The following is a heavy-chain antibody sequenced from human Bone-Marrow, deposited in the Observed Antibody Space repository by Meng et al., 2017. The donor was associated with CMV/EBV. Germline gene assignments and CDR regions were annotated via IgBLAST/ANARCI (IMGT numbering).Heavy chain of an antibody. Sequence: GGSLRLSCAASGFTFSSYSMNWVRQAPGKGLEWVSYISSSSSTIYYADSVKGRFTISRDNAKNSLYLQMNGLRAEDTAVYYCASVPVDTAMVRGYYYGMDVWGQGPTVTVSS. CDR1: GFTFSSYS. CDR2: ISSSSSTI. CDR3: ASVPVDTAMVRGYYYGMDV. D-gene: IGHD5-18*01. V-gene: IGHV3-48*04. J-gene: IGHJ6*02.